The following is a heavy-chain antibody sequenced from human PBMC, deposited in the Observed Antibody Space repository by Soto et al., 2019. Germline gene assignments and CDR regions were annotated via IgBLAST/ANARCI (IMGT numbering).Heavy chain of an antibody. CDR3: ARGWPQLRDAFDI. V-gene: IGHV3-7*01. CDR2: IKQDGSEK. CDR1: GFTFSSYW. D-gene: IGHD5-12*01. J-gene: IGHJ3*02. Sequence: GGSLRLSCAASGFTFSSYWMSWVRQAPGKGLEWVANIKQDGSEKYYVDSVKGRFTISRDNAKNSLYLQMNSLRAEDTAVYYCARGWPQLRDAFDIWGQGTMVTVSS.